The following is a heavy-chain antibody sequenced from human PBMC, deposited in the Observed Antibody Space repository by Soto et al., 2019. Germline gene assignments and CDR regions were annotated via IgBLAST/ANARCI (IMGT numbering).Heavy chain of an antibody. CDR2: ISSSSTI. D-gene: IGHD3-9*01. CDR3: AKPVSAHITIFRGGFDY. J-gene: IGHJ4*02. CDR1: GFTFSGYG. Sequence: PGGSLRLSCAASGFTFSGYGMHWVRQAPGKGLEWVSYISSSSTIHYADSVKGRFTISRDNAKNSLYLQMNSLRAEDTAVYYCAKPVSAHITIFRGGFDYWGQGTLVTVSS. V-gene: IGHV3-48*01.